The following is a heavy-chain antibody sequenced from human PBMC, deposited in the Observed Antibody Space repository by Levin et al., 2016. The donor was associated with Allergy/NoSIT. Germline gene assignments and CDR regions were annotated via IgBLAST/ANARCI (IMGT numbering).Heavy chain of an antibody. CDR1: GVTMSSFY. CDR3: ARIYGYSYWYFDF. J-gene: IGHJ2*01. CDR2: IYASGST. V-gene: IGHV4-4*07. D-gene: IGHD5-18*01. Sequence: SETLSLTCTVPGVTMSSFYWSWIRQPAGQGLEWIGRIYASGSTNYNPSLKSRVAMSIDTSKHQFSLKLTSVTAADTAMYYCARIYGYSYWYFDFWGRGTLVTVSS.